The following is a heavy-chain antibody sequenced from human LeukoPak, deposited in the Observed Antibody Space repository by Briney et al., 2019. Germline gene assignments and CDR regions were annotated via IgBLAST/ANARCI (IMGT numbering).Heavy chain of an antibody. Sequence: ASVKVSCKASGYTFTTYGISWVRQAPGQGLEWMGGIIPIFGTANYAQKFQGRVTITADESTSTAYMELSSLRSEDTAVYHCARDLKPTVTKFGYWGQGTLVTVSS. V-gene: IGHV1-69*13. D-gene: IGHD4-17*01. J-gene: IGHJ4*02. CDR1: GYTFTTYG. CDR2: IIPIFGTA. CDR3: ARDLKPTVTKFGY.